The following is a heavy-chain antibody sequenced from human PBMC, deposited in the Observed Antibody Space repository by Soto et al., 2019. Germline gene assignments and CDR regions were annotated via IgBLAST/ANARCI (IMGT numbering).Heavy chain of an antibody. J-gene: IGHJ6*02. CDR1: GFTFNSLA. D-gene: IGHD2-15*01. V-gene: IGHV3-30-3*01. Sequence: WSLRLPCAASGFTFNSLALHLVRQAPGKGVEWVAVISYDGSNKYCGDSVKGGFTISRDNAKNPLYLQMNGLRDEDTAVYYCAGCTVVTHGFYPYYYYGMDVWGQGTTVTVSS. CDR2: ISYDGSNK. CDR3: AGCTVVTHGFYPYYYYGMDV.